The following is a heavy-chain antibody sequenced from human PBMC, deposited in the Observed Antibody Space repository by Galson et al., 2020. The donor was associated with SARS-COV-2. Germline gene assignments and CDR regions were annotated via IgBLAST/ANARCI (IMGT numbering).Heavy chain of an antibody. CDR1: GGSISSGGYY. V-gene: IGHV4-31*03. D-gene: IGHD3-10*01. Sequence: SETLSLTFTVPGGSISSGGYYWSWIRQHPGKGREWLGYIYYSGRTYSNPSLNSRVTIPVDTSKNQFSLKLSSVTAADTAVYYCARAVLWFGELRFFWDGMDVWGQGTTVTVSS. CDR3: ARAVLWFGELRFFWDGMDV. CDR2: IYYSGRT. J-gene: IGHJ6*02.